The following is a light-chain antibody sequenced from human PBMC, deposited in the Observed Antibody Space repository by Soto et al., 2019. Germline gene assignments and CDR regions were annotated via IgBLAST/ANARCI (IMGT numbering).Light chain of an antibody. CDR3: QQYISFPKT. CDR1: QSVSSW. V-gene: IGKV1-5*01. Sequence: DIQMTQSPPTLPAFVGDTVTITCRASQSVSSWLAWYQQKPGTAPSLLIYDASSLASGVPSRFSGSGSGTKFTLTIRSLQPDDFATYYCQQYISFPKTFGQGTKVDIK. J-gene: IGKJ1*01. CDR2: DAS.